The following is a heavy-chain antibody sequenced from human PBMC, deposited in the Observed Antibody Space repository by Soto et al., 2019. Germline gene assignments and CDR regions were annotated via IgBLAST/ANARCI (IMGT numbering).Heavy chain of an antibody. D-gene: IGHD5-18*01. CDR2: IYHSGST. J-gene: IGHJ4*02. V-gene: IGHV4-4*02. CDR1: GGSISSSNW. Sequence: SETLSLTCAVSGGSISSSNWWSWVRQPPGKGLEWIGEIYHSGSTNYNPSLKSRVTISVDKSKNQFSLKLSSVTAADTAVYYCAREIKMGYSYGYYYFDYWGQGTLVTVSS. CDR3: AREIKMGYSYGYYYFDY.